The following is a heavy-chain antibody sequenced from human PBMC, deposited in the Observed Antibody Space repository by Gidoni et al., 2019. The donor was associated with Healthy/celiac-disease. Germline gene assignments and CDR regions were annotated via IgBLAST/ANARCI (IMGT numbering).Heavy chain of an antibody. CDR1: GLTFSSYA. J-gene: IGHJ4*02. D-gene: IGHD1-1*01. Sequence: EVQLLESGGGLVQPGGSLRLSCAASGLTFSSYAMSWVRQAPGKGLEWVTSISGSGGSTYYADSVKGRFTISRDNSKNTLYLQMNSLRAEDTAVYYCAKGRFPPGHNHYWGQGTLVTVSS. CDR3: AKGRFPPGHNHY. V-gene: IGHV3-23*01. CDR2: ISGSGGST.